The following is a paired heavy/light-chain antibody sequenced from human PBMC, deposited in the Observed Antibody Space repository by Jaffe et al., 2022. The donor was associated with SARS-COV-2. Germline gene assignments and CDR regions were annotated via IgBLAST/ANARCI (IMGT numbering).Heavy chain of an antibody. CDR3: AREVPAVPAAIRQNYYYYGMDV. CDR2: IYTSGST. D-gene: IGHD2-2*01. Sequence: QVQLQESGPGLVKPSQTLSLTCTVSGGSISSGSYYWSWIRQPAGKGLEWIGRIYTSGSTNYNPSLKSRVTISVDTSKNQFSLKLSSVTAADTAVYYCAREVPAVPAAIRQNYYYYGMDVWGQGTTVTVSS. V-gene: IGHV4-61*02. CDR1: GGSISSGSYY. J-gene: IGHJ6*02.
Light chain of an antibody. J-gene: IGKJ1*01. CDR1: QSISSY. CDR2: AAS. CDR3: QQSYSTPL. Sequence: DIQMTQSPSSLSASVGDRVTITCRASQSISSYLNWYQQKPGKAPKLLIYAASSLQSGVPSRFSGSGSGTDFTLTISSLQPEDFATYYCQQSYSTPLFGQGTKVEIK. V-gene: IGKV1-39*01.